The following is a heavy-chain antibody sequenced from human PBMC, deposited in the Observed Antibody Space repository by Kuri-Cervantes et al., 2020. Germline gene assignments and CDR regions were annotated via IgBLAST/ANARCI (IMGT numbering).Heavy chain of an antibody. V-gene: IGHV3-11*04. D-gene: IGHD3-16*02. CDR3: ARALVPSYDYIWGSYRWLYFDY. CDR2: ISSSGSTI. J-gene: IGHJ4*02. Sequence: GGSLRLSCAASGFTFSDYYMSWIRQAPGKGLEWVSYISSSGSTIYYADSVKGRFTISRDNAKNSLYLQMNSLRAEDTAVYYCARALVPSYDYIWGSYRWLYFDYWGQGTLVTVSS. CDR1: GFTFSDYY.